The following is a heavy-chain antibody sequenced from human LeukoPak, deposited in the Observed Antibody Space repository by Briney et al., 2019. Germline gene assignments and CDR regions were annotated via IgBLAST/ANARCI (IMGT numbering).Heavy chain of an antibody. Sequence: PSETLSLTCTVSGGSISSYYWSWIRQPPGKGLEWIGYIYYSGSTNYNPSLKSRVTISVDTSKNQFSLKLSSVTAAETAVYYCARDGGYDPDAFDIWGQGTMVTVSS. J-gene: IGHJ3*02. V-gene: IGHV4-59*01. CDR3: ARDGGYDPDAFDI. D-gene: IGHD5-12*01. CDR2: IYYSGST. CDR1: GGSISSYY.